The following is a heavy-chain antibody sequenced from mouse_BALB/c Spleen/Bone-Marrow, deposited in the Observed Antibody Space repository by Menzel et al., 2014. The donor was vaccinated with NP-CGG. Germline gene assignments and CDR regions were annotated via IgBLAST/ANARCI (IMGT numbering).Heavy chain of an antibody. CDR1: GFTFSDYY. CDR2: ISDGGTYS. Sequence: EVQGVESGGGLIQPGGSLKLSCAASGFTFSDYYMYWVRQTPEKRLEWVATISDGGTYSYYADSVKVRFTISRDNAKSNLYLHIDSLKSEDTAMYYCARDMGDYWGRGTTLTVSS. J-gene: IGHJ2*01. CDR3: ARDMGDY. D-gene: IGHD1-1*02. V-gene: IGHV5-4*02.